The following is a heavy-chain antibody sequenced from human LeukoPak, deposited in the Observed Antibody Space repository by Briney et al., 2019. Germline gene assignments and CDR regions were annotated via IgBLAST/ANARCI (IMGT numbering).Heavy chain of an antibody. Sequence: PSETLSLTCAVYGGSFSGYYWSWIRQPPGKGLEWIGEINHSGSTNYNPSLKSRATISVDTSKNQFSLKLSSVTAADTAVYYCARLLTSKYYYDSSGYYRFDYWGQGTLVTVSS. CDR3: ARLLTSKYYYDSSGYYRFDY. CDR1: GGSFSGYY. V-gene: IGHV4-34*01. CDR2: INHSGST. D-gene: IGHD3-22*01. J-gene: IGHJ4*02.